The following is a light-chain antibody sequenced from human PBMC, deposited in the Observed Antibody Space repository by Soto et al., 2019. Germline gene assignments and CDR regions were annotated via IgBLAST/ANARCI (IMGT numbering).Light chain of an antibody. CDR2: DVN. V-gene: IGLV2-14*03. CDR1: SSDVGGYNY. Sequence: QSALTQPASVSGSPGQWITISCAGTSSDVGGYNYVSWYQQHPGKVPRLIISDVNKRPSGVSDRFSGSESGNTASLTISGLQAEDEADYYCASFTRSVTVVFGGGTKVTVL. J-gene: IGLJ2*01. CDR3: ASFTRSVTVV.